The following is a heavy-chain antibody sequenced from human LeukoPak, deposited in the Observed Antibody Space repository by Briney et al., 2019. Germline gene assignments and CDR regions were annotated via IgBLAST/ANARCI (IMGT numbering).Heavy chain of an antibody. Sequence: SETLSLTCTVSGGSISSSSHYWGWIRQPPGKGLEGIASMYYSGSIYYNPTLKRRFFMSVDTSKNQFSLMLSAVTAADTDVYYCARNPRNDFWSGYHNWFDPWGQGTLVTVSS. CDR2: MYYSGSI. J-gene: IGHJ5*02. CDR1: GGSISSSSHY. CDR3: ARNPRNDFWSGYHNWFDP. V-gene: IGHV4-39*01. D-gene: IGHD3-3*01.